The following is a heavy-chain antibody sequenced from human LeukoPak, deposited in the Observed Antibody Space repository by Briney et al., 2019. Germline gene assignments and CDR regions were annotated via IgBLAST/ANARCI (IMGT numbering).Heavy chain of an antibody. D-gene: IGHD1-14*01. Sequence: GGSLRLSCGASGFTFSTYAMNWVRQAPGKGLEWVSVISVSGLSTYYGDSVKGRFTISRDNSKNTLYLQMNSLRAEDTAVYYCTTELDVRPNHYWGQGTLVTVSS. CDR3: TTELDVRPNHY. J-gene: IGHJ4*02. CDR2: ISVSGLST. CDR1: GFTFSTYA. V-gene: IGHV3-23*01.